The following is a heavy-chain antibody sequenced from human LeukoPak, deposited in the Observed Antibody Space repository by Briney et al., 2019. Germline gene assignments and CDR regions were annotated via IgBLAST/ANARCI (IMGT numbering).Heavy chain of an antibody. Sequence: PGGSLRLSCAASEFIFSGYWMNWVRQAPGKGLEWVANIKQDGSEKQYVDSVRGRFTISRDNAKNSLYLQINSLRVEDTAVYYCARDGFVGAADYWGQGTLVTVSS. D-gene: IGHD6-13*01. CDR1: EFIFSGYW. J-gene: IGHJ4*02. CDR2: IKQDGSEK. V-gene: IGHV3-7*01. CDR3: ARDGFVGAADY.